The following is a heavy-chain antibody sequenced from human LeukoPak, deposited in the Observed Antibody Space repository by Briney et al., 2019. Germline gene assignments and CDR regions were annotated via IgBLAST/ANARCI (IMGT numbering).Heavy chain of an antibody. J-gene: IGHJ4*02. CDR1: GGTFSSYA. CDR2: IIPIFGTA. V-gene: IGHV1-69*05. D-gene: IGHD5-24*01. Sequence: SVKVSCKASGGTFSSYAISWVRQAPGQGLECMGRIIPIFGTANYAQKFQGRVTITTDESTSTAYMELSSLRSDDTAVYYCARDGDGYNLPYYFDYWGQGTLVTVSS. CDR3: ARDGDGYNLPYYFDY.